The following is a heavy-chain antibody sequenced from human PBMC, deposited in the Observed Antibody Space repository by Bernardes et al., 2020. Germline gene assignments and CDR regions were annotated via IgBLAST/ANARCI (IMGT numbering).Heavy chain of an antibody. D-gene: IGHD4-17*01. CDR3: ARDLRYTVTGFDY. Sequence: GGFLSPSSPASGFTFSSYVMGLVRQAPGNGREWVSVISGGGITYSADSLKGRITISRDNSKNTVYLQMNSLRAEDTAVYYCARDLRYTVTGFDYWGQGTLVTVSS. V-gene: IGHV3-23*01. J-gene: IGHJ4*02. CDR1: GFTFSSYV. CDR2: ISGGGIT.